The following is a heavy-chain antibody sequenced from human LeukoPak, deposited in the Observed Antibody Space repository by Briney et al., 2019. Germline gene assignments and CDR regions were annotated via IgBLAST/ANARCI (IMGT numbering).Heavy chain of an antibody. J-gene: IGHJ4*02. Sequence: RASVKVSCKASGYTFTGYYMHGVRPAPGQGLEWMGWVNPNSGYTRYEQKLQGRVTMTTDTSITTAYMELSRLRSDDTAVYYCARDPTFDYWGQGTLLTVSS. CDR3: ARDPTFDY. CDR1: GYTFTGYY. CDR2: VNPNSGYT. V-gene: IGHV1-2*02.